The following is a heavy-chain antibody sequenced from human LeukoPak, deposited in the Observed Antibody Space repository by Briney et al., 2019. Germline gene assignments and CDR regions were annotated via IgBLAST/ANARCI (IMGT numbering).Heavy chain of an antibody. J-gene: IGHJ4*02. Sequence: GGPLRLSCAASGFTFSSYAMHWVRQAPGKGLEWVSYISSSSSTIYYADSVKGRFTISRDNAKNSLYLQMNSLRAEDTAVYYCARGGSYCAYWGREPLVTVPS. V-gene: IGHV3-48*01. CDR1: GFTFSSYA. CDR2: ISSSSSTI. D-gene: IGHD1-26*01. CDR3: ARGGSYCAY.